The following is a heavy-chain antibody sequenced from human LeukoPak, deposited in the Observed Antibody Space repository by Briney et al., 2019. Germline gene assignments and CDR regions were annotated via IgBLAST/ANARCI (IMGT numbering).Heavy chain of an antibody. Sequence: SETLSLTCTVSGGSISSYYWSWIRQPPGKGLEWIGSIYYSGSTYYNPSLKSRVTISVDTSKNQFSLKLSSVTAADTAVYYCARRVAVAGGRIDYWGQGTLVTVSS. CDR1: GGSISSYY. D-gene: IGHD6-19*01. CDR3: ARRVAVAGGRIDY. J-gene: IGHJ4*02. CDR2: IYYSGST. V-gene: IGHV4-39*01.